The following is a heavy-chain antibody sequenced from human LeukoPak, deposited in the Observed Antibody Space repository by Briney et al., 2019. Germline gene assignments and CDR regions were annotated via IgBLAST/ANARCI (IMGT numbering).Heavy chain of an antibody. V-gene: IGHV4-59*08. D-gene: IGHD3-10*01. CDR2: VYYSGVT. CDR1: GGSTGSDY. CDR3: ARAPPFGESIAPDAFDI. J-gene: IGHJ3*02. Sequence: TSETLSLTCSVSGGSTGSDYWSWIRQPPGKGLKWIAYVYYSGVTSYNPSLKSRVAISIDTSKNQFSLNLTSVTAADTAVYYCARAPPFGESIAPDAFDIWGQGTMVTVSS.